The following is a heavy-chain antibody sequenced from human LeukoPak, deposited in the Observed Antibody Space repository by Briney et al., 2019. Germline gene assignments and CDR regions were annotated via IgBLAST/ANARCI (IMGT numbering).Heavy chain of an antibody. J-gene: IGHJ5*02. D-gene: IGHD6-13*01. CDR1: GGSISSSSYY. CDR3: ARAGYFLNWFDP. V-gene: IGHV4-39*07. CDR2: IYYSGST. Sequence: PSETLSLTCTVSGGSISSSSYYWGWIRQPPGKGLEWIGSIYYSGSTYYNPSLKSRVTISVDTSKNQFSLKLSSVTAADTAVYYCARAGYFLNWFDPWGQGTLVTVSS.